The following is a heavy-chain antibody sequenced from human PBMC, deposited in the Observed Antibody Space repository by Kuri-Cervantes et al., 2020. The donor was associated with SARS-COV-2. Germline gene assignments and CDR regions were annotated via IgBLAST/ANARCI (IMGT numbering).Heavy chain of an antibody. D-gene: IGHD3-22*01. CDR2: ISTSGGSI. Sequence: GESLKISCVASGFTFSDYYFTWIRQAPGKGLEWVSYISTSGGSIFYADSVKGRFTISRDNAKNSLYLQMNSLRVEDTAVYYCARMGVTMMTPFDSWGQGTLVTVSS. V-gene: IGHV3-11*04. CDR1: GFTFSDYY. J-gene: IGHJ4*02. CDR3: ARMGVTMMTPFDS.